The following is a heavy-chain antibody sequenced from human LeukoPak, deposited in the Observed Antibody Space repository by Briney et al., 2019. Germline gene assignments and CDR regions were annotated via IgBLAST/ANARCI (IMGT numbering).Heavy chain of an antibody. J-gene: IGHJ6*02. CDR1: GFTLGAYA. D-gene: IGHD2-15*01. CDR2: IRSKAYGGTT. CDR3: TRARGYCSGGSCYDYYYYGMDV. Sequence: GGSLRLSRTASGFTLGAYAMSWVRQAPGKGLEWGGFIRSKAYGGTTEYAASVKGRFTISRDDSKSIAYLQMNSLKTEYTAVYYCTRARGYCSGGSCYDYYYYGMDVWGQGTTVTVSS. V-gene: IGHV3-49*04.